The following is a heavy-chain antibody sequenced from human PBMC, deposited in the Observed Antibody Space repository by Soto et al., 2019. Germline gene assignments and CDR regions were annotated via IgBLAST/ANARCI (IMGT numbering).Heavy chain of an antibody. V-gene: IGHV1-8*01. D-gene: IGHD2-15*01. J-gene: IGHJ5*02. CDR1: GYTFTSYD. Sequence: WASVKVSCKASGYTFTSYDINWVRQATGQGLEWMGWMNPNSGNTGYAQKFQGRVTMTRDTSISTAYMELSSLRSEDTAVYYCARIGYCSGGSCYLGSNWFDPWGQGTLVTVSS. CDR3: ARIGYCSGGSCYLGSNWFDP. CDR2: MNPNSGNT.